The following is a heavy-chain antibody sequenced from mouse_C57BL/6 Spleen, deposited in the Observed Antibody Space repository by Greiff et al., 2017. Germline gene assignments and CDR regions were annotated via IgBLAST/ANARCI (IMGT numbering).Heavy chain of an antibody. CDR2: ISYDGSN. Sequence: EVQLKESGPGLVKPSQSLSLTCSVTGYSITSGYYWNWIRQFPGNKLEWMGYISYDGSNNYNPSLKNRNSITRDTSKNQFFLKLNSVTTEDTATYDCARDEDYHYFAMDYWGQGTSVTVSS. D-gene: IGHD2-4*01. CDR3: ARDEDYHYFAMDY. V-gene: IGHV3-6*01. J-gene: IGHJ4*01. CDR1: GYSITSGYY.